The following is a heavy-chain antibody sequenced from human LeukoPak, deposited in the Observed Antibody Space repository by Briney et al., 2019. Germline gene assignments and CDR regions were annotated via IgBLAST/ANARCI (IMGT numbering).Heavy chain of an antibody. J-gene: IGHJ4*02. CDR1: GFTFSSYW. CDR3: ARGTTYYYDSSGYPD. Sequence: PGGSLRLSCAASGFTFSSYWMHWVRQAPGKGLVWVSRINSDGSSTSYADSVKGRFTISRDNAKNTLYLQMNSLRAEDTAVYYCARGTTYYYDSSGYPDWGQGTLVTVSP. V-gene: IGHV3-74*01. CDR2: INSDGSST. D-gene: IGHD3-22*01.